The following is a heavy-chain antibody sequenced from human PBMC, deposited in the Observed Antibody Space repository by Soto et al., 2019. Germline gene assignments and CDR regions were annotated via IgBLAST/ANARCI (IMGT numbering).Heavy chain of an antibody. CDR3: ARAISSVTYYDSIGY. D-gene: IGHD1-26*01. V-gene: IGHV3-33*01. J-gene: IGHJ4*02. CDR2: IWYDGSNQ. Sequence: GGSLRLSCEASGFNISTYGMHWVRQAPGKGLQWLAFIWYDGSNQHYAASVKGRLTIARDNSKNTLYLQMTNLRADDTAVYPCARAISSVTYYDSIGYWGRGTLVTVSS. CDR1: GFNISTYG.